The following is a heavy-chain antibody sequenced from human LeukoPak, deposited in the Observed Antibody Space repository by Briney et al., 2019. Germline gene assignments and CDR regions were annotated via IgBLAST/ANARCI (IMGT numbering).Heavy chain of an antibody. CDR3: ARATMVRGPRKAFDI. J-gene: IGHJ3*02. CDR1: GFTFSSYE. V-gene: IGHV3-48*03. D-gene: IGHD3-10*01. CDR2: ISSSGSTI. Sequence: PGGSLRLSCAAPGFTFSSYEMNWVRQAPGKGLEWVSYISSSGSTIYYADSVKGRFTISRDNAKNSLYLQMNSLRAEDTAVYYCARATMVRGPRKAFDIWGQGTMVTVSS.